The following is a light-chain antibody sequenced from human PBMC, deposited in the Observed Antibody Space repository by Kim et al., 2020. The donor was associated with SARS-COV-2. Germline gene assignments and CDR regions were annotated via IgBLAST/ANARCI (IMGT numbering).Light chain of an antibody. J-gene: IGLJ2*01. CDR3: NARDSSGNQV. V-gene: IGLV3-19*01. CDR2: GKN. Sequence: VAVGQTVRITGQGDSLRSYYASWYQQKPGQAPVLVTYGKNNRPSGIPDRFSGSSAGNTASLTTTGAQAEDEADYYCNARDSSGNQVFGGGTQLTVL. CDR1: SLRSYY.